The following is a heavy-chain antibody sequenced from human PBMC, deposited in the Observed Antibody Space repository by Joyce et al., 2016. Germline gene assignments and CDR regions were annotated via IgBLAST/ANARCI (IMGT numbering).Heavy chain of an antibody. V-gene: IGHV4-34*01. CDR2: INNSGVT. Sequence: QVQLQQWGAGLLKPSETLSLTCAVAGGPVRGFFWTWVRQPPGKGLEWIGEINNSGVTNYNPSLKTRVTFSVDTSKNQFSLKLTSLSAADTAVYYCARSQWLAPLMYWGQGTPVTVSS. CDR1: GGPVRGFF. CDR3: ARSQWLAPLMY. D-gene: IGHD6-19*01. J-gene: IGHJ4*02.